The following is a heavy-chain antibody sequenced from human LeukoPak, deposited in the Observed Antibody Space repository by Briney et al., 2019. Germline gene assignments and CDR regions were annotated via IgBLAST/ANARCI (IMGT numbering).Heavy chain of an antibody. CDR2: IYYSGST. J-gene: IGHJ3*02. Sequence: SETPSLTCTVSGGSISSYYWSWIRQPPGKGLEWIGYIYYSGSTNYNPSLKSRVTMSVDTSKNQFSLKLSSVTAADTVVYYCARDGGRGYSYGSDTFHIWGQGSMVTVSS. D-gene: IGHD5-18*01. CDR1: GGSISSYY. CDR3: ARDGGRGYSYGSDTFHI. V-gene: IGHV4-59*01.